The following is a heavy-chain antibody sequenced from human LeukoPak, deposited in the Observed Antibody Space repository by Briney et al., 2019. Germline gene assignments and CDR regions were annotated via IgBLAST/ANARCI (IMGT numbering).Heavy chain of an antibody. CDR3: ARGNVNYDILTGYSLSFDY. CDR1: GGSFSGYY. V-gene: IGHV4-34*01. D-gene: IGHD3-9*01. J-gene: IGHJ4*02. Sequence: PSETLSLTCAVYGGSFSGYYWSWIRQPPGKGLEWIGEISHSGSTNYNPSLKSRVTISVDTSKNQFSLKLSSVTAADTAVYYCARGNVNYDILTGYSLSFDYWGQGTLVTVSS. CDR2: ISHSGST.